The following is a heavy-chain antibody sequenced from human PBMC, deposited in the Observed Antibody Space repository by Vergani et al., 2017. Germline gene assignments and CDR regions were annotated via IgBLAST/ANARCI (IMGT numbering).Heavy chain of an antibody. CDR3: ASRVDSYGYWFYYYGMDV. V-gene: IGHV4-34*01. Sequence: QVQLQESGPGLVKPSETLSLTCAVYGGSFSGYYWSWIRQPPGKGLEWIGEINHSGSTNYNPSLKSRVTISVDTSKNQFSLKLSSVTAADTAVYYCASRVDSYGYWFYYYGMDVWGQGTTVTVSS. J-gene: IGHJ6*02. CDR1: GGSFSGYY. CDR2: INHSGST. D-gene: IGHD5-18*01.